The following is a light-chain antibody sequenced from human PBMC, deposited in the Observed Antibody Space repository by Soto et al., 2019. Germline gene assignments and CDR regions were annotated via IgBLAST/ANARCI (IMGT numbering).Light chain of an antibody. J-gene: IGLJ1*01. V-gene: IGLV2-14*01. CDR1: ASDIGGYDF. CDR3: RSYTTTDTYV. Sequence: QSALTQPASVSGSPGQSITISCTGTASDIGGYDFVSWFQHYPGQAPKLLIYGVTNRPSVISDRFSGSKSGNTASLTISGLQADDEADYYCRSYTTTDTYVFGSGTKVTVL. CDR2: GVT.